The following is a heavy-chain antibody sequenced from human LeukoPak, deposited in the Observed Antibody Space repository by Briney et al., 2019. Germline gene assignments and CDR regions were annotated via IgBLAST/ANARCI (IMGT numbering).Heavy chain of an antibody. CDR3: ATARGSDGNFYIDY. CDR1: GFTFRNYG. D-gene: IGHD2-15*01. V-gene: IGHV3-33*01. Sequence: GSLRLSCAASGFTFRNYGMHWVRQAPGKGLEWVAIIWYDGSRKYYLDSVKGRFTISRDNSKNMLYLQMSSLRAEDTAVYYCATARGSDGNFYIDYWGQGTLVTVSS. CDR2: IWYDGSRK. J-gene: IGHJ4*02.